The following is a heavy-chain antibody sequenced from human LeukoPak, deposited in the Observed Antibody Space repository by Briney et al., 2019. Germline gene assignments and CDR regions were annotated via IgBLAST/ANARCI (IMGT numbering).Heavy chain of an antibody. CDR1: VGTFSIYA. J-gene: IGHJ6*03. V-gene: IGHV1-69*05. D-gene: IGHD2-8*02. CDR2: VIPIFGTA. CDR3: AGGILAYYMDV. Sequence: SVKFSCKASVGTFSIYAISWVRQAPGQGLAWMGGVIPIFGTANYAQKFQGRVTITTDESTSTAYMELSSLSSEDTAVYYCAGGILAYYMDVWGKGTTVTVSS.